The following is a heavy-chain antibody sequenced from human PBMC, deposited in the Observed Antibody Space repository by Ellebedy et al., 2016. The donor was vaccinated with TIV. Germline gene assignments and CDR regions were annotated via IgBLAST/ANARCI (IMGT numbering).Heavy chain of an antibody. Sequence: ASVKVSCKASGYTFTSHGISWVRQAPGQGLEWMGWISPNKGNTNYAQKFQGRVAVTTDTSTTTAYMELRSLRSDDTAMYYCARGLRSFHGWGPLDVWGQGTTVTVSS. CDR3: ARGLRSFHGWGPLDV. CDR1: GYTFTSHG. J-gene: IGHJ6*02. D-gene: IGHD3-10*01. CDR2: ISPNKGNT. V-gene: IGHV1-18*01.